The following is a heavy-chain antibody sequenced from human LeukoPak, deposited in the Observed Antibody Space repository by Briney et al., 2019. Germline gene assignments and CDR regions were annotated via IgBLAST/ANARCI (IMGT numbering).Heavy chain of an antibody. Sequence: GRSLRLSCAASGFTFSSYAMHWVRQAPGKGLEWVAVISYDGSNKYYAGSVKGRFTISRDNSKNTLYLKMNSLRAEDTAVYYCARVPHWYYDSKIASNWFVPWGQGTLVTVSS. CDR3: ARVPHWYYDSKIASNWFVP. CDR1: GFTFSSYA. D-gene: IGHD3-3*01. CDR2: ISYDGSNK. J-gene: IGHJ5*02. V-gene: IGHV3-30-3*01.